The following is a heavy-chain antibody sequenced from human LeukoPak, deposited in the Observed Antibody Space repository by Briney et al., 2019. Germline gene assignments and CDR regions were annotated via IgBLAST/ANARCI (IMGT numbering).Heavy chain of an antibody. V-gene: IGHV3-48*01. D-gene: IGHD3-9*01. J-gene: IGHJ4*02. CDR3: VTNFDPDVD. CDR1: GFTVSSNY. Sequence: GGSLRLSCAASGFTVSSNYMSWGRQAPGKGLEWVSYISFISSTIYYADSVKGRFTISRDNAKNSLYLQMNSLRAEDTAVYYCVTNFDPDVDWGQGTLVTVSS. CDR2: ISFISSTI.